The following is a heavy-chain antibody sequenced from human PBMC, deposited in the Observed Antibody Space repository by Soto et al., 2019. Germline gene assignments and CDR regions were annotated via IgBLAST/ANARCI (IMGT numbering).Heavy chain of an antibody. CDR2: INHSGST. Sequence: QVQLQQWGAGLLKPSETLSLTCAVYGGSFSGYYWSWIRQPPGKGLEWIGEINHSGSTNYNPSLKSRATRSVDTSKNQFPLKLSSVTAADRAVYYCARGRTVTTYYYDMDVWGQGTTVTVSS. CDR3: ARGRTVTTYYYDMDV. J-gene: IGHJ6*02. V-gene: IGHV4-34*01. D-gene: IGHD4-4*01. CDR1: GGSFSGYY.